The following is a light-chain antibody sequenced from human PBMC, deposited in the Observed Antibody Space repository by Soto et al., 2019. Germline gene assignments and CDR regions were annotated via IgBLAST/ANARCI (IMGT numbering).Light chain of an antibody. CDR1: QSVSSY. CDR2: DAS. V-gene: IGKV3-11*01. CDR3: QQRSNWPPA. J-gene: IGKJ2*01. Sequence: EIVLTQSPATLSLSPGERATLSCRASQSVSSYLAWYQQKPGQAPRLLIYDASNRATGIPARFSGSGSGTGFPLTISSLEPEDFAVYYCQQRSNWPPAFGQGTKLEIK.